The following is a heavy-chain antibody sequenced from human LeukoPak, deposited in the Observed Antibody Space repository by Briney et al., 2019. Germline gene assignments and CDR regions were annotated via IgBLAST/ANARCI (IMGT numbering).Heavy chain of an antibody. V-gene: IGHV4-59*01. CDR1: GGSISSYY. CDR2: IYYSGST. J-gene: IGHJ4*02. Sequence: SETLSLTCTVSGGSISSYYWSWIRQPPGKGLEWIGYIYYSGSTNYNPSLKSRVTISADTSKNQFSLKLSSVTAADTAVYYCARDSSRYYFDYWGQGTLVTVSS. CDR3: ARDSSRYYFDY.